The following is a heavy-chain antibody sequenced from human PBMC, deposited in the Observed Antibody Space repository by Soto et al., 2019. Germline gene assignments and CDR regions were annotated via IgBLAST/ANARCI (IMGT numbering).Heavy chain of an antibody. Sequence: GASVKVSCKASGYTFTSYGISWVRQAPGQGLEWMGWISAYNGNTNYAQKLQGRVTMTTDTSTSTAYMELSSLRSEDTAVYYCARLGGYCSSTSCYGSEGFXPWSQGTLVTVSS. CDR2: ISAYNGNT. D-gene: IGHD2-2*01. CDR3: ARLGGYCSSTSCYGSEGFXP. V-gene: IGHV1-18*01. J-gene: IGHJ5*02. CDR1: GYTFTSYG.